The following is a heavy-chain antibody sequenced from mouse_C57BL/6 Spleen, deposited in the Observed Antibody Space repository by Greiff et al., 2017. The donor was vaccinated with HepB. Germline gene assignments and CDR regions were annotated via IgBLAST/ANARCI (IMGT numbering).Heavy chain of an antibody. CDR1: GYTFTSYW. CDR3: ARERTRPGAMDY. Sequence: QVQLQQSGAELVMPGASVKLSCKASGYTFTSYWMHWVKQRPGQGLEWIGEIDPSDSYTNYNQKFKGKSTLTVDKSSSTAYMQLSSLTSEDSAVYYCARERTRPGAMDYWGQGTSVTVSS. CDR2: IDPSDSYT. J-gene: IGHJ4*01. V-gene: IGHV1-69*01.